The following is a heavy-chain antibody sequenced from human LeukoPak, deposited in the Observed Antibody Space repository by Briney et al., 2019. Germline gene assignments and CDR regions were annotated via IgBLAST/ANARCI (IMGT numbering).Heavy chain of an antibody. V-gene: IGHV4-59*01. D-gene: IGHD3-16*02. CDR3: ARCYWGSYRQRGYYYYYMDV. CDR2: IYYSGST. J-gene: IGHJ6*03. Sequence: SETLSLTCTVSGGSISSYYWSWIRQPPGKGLEWIGYIYYSGSTNYNPSLKSRVTISVDTSKNQFSLKLSSVTAADTAVYYCARCYWGSYRQRGYYYYYMDVWGKGTTVTISS. CDR1: GGSISSYY.